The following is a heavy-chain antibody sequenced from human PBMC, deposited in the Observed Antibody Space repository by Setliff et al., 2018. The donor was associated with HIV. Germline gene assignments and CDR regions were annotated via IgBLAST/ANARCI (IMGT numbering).Heavy chain of an antibody. V-gene: IGHV1-18*01. CDR3: ARVDCSSTRCYAFDI. J-gene: IGHJ3*02. Sequence: ASVKVSCKASGYTFISYGVSWVRQAPGQGLEWMGWISVKNGNTNYAQKFQGRVTMTTDTSTSTAYMELSRLRSDDTAVYYCARVDCSSTRCYAFDIWGQGTMVTVSS. CDR1: GYTFISYG. D-gene: IGHD2-2*01. CDR2: ISVKNGNT.